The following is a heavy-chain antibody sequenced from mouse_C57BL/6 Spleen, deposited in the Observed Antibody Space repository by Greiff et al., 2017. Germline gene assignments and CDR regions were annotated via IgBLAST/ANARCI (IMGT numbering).Heavy chain of an antibody. J-gene: IGHJ4*01. V-gene: IGHV5-4*03. Sequence: EVKLVESGGGLVKPGGSLKLSCAASGFTFSSYAMSWVRQTPEKRLEWVATISDGGSYTYYPDNVKGRFTISRDNAKNNLYLQMSHLKSEDTAMYYCARGAYYGYGYEGMDYWGQGTSVTVSS. CDR1: GFTFSSYA. CDR2: ISDGGSYT. CDR3: ARGAYYGYGYEGMDY. D-gene: IGHD2-2*01.